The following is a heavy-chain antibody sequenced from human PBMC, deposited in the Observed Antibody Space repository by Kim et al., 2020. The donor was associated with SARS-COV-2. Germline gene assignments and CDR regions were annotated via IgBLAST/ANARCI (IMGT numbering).Heavy chain of an antibody. D-gene: IGHD3-16*01. V-gene: IGHV1-18*04. CDR3: ARDNAADYDYVWGSPANDAFDI. J-gene: IGHJ3*02. CDR1: GYTFTIYG. CDR2: ISAYNGNT. Sequence: ASVKVSCKASGYTFTIYGISWVRQAPGQGLEWMGWISAYNGNTNYAQKLQGRVTMTTDTSTSTAYMELRSLRSDDTAVYYCARDNAADYDYVWGSPANDAFDIWGQGTMVTVSS.